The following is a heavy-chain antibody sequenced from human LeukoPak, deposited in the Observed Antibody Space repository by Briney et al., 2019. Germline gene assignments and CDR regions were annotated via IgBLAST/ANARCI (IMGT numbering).Heavy chain of an antibody. CDR2: ITSSGREI. Sequence: PGGSLRLSCAASGFSFSTYNMNWVRQAPGKALEWVSSITSSGREIFYIGSVKGRFTISRDNAEKSLYLQMDSLRAEDTAVYYCARDPYNGAYGNYYYYYMDAWGKGTTVTVSS. V-gene: IGHV3-21*01. D-gene: IGHD5-12*01. J-gene: IGHJ6*03. CDR3: ARDPYNGAYGNYYYYYMDA. CDR1: GFSFSTYN.